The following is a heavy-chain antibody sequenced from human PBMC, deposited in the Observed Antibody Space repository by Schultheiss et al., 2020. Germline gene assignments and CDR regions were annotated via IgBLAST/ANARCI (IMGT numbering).Heavy chain of an antibody. Sequence: GGSLRLSCAASGFTFSSYWMHWVRQAPGKGLVWVSRINSDGSSTSYADSVKGRFTISRDNAKNTLYLQMNRLRAEDTAVYYCAREDRGGLYVWGRDGNHGMDVWGQGTTVTVSS. J-gene: IGHJ6*02. CDR1: GFTFSSYW. CDR3: AREDRGGLYVWGRDGNHGMDV. CDR2: INSDGSST. D-gene: IGHD3-16*01. V-gene: IGHV3-74*01.